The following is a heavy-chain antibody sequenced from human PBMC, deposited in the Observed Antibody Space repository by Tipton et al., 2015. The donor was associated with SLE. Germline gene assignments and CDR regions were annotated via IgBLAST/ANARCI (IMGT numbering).Heavy chain of an antibody. J-gene: IGHJ4*02. V-gene: IGHV1-18*01. Sequence: QLVQSGVEVKKPGASVRVSCKASGYTFTTYGISWVRQAPGQGLEWMGWISTYNGNTNYAQKLQGRVTMTSDTSTSTAYMELRSLRSDDTAIYYCARVRVDTAMGVFDFWGQGILVTVSS. CDR3: ARVRVDTAMGVFDF. D-gene: IGHD5-18*01. CDR1: GYTFTTYG. CDR2: ISTYNGNT.